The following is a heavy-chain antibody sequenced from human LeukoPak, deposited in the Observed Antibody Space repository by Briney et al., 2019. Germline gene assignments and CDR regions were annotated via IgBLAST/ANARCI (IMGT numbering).Heavy chain of an antibody. CDR2: IDYGGAT. CDR1: GXSVSSVNDY. CDR3: ARDRRGYYDSSGHFDY. V-gene: IGHV4-61*01. Sequence: SETLSLTCTVSGXSVSSVNDYWRWIRQPPGMGLERLAYIDYGGATKFRPSLKSRVTMTLDTSKNQFSLKLSSVTAADTAVYYCARDRRGYYDSSGHFDYWGQGTLVTVSS. D-gene: IGHD3-22*01. J-gene: IGHJ4*02.